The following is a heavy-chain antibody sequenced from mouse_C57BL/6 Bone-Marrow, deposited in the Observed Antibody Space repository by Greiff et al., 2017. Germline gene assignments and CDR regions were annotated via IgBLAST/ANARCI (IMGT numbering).Heavy chain of an antibody. J-gene: IGHJ2*01. CDR2: IDPENGDT. V-gene: IGHV14-4*01. D-gene: IGHD2-2*01. CDR3: TSYGCFDY. CDR1: GFNIKDDY. Sequence: ESGAELVRPGASVKLSCTASGFNIKDDYMHWVKQRPEQGLEWIGWIDPENGDTEYASKFQGKATITADTSSNTAYLQLSSLTSEDTAVYYCTSYGCFDYWGQGTTLTVSS.